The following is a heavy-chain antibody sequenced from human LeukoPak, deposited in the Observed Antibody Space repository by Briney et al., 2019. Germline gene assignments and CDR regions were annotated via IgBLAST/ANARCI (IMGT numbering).Heavy chain of an antibody. V-gene: IGHV3-11*01. Sequence: GGSLRLSCAASGFTFSDYYMSWIRQAPGKGLEWVSYISSSGSTIYYADSVKGRFTISRDNAKNSLYLQMNSLRAEDTAVYYCARDRYDFWSGHRANWFDPWGQGTLVTVSS. CDR3: ARDRYDFWSGHRANWFDP. J-gene: IGHJ5*02. CDR2: ISSSGSTI. D-gene: IGHD3-3*01. CDR1: GFTFSDYY.